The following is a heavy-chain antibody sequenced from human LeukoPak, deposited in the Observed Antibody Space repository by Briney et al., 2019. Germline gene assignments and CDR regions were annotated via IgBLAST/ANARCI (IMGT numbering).Heavy chain of an antibody. V-gene: IGHV5-51*01. Sequence: KSGESLKISCKGSGYSFTSYWIGWVRQMPGKGLEWMGIIYPGDSDTRYSPSFQGQVTISADKSISTAYPQWSSLKASDTAMYYCARSGSSGYYPSRPFDYWGQGTLVTVSS. CDR1: GYSFTSYW. J-gene: IGHJ4*02. CDR3: ARSGSSGYYPSRPFDY. CDR2: IYPGDSDT. D-gene: IGHD3-22*01.